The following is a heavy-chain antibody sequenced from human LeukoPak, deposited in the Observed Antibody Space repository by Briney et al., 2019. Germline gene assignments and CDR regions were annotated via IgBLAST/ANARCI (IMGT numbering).Heavy chain of an antibody. J-gene: IGHJ4*02. CDR3: AKDRITTYYYDSSGCDYFDY. CDR1: GFTFSSYA. D-gene: IGHD3-22*01. CDR2: ISGSGGST. Sequence: GSLRLSCAASGFTFSSYAMSWVRQAPGRGLEWVSAISGSGGSTYYADSVKGRFTISRDNSKNTLYLQMNSLRAEDTAVYYCAKDRITTYYYDSSGCDYFDYWGQGTLVTVSS. V-gene: IGHV3-23*01.